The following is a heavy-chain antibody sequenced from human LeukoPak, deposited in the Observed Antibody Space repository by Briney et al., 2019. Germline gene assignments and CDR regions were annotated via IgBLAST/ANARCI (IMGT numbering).Heavy chain of an antibody. Sequence: ASVKVPCKASGYTFTSYDINWVRQATGQGLEWMGWMNPNSGNTGYAQKFQGRVTMTRNTSISTAYMELSSLRSEDTAVYYCARGRRAVAGKGNWFDPWGQGTLVTVSS. J-gene: IGHJ5*02. D-gene: IGHD6-19*01. CDR2: MNPNSGNT. CDR1: GYTFTSYD. CDR3: ARGRRAVAGKGNWFDP. V-gene: IGHV1-8*01.